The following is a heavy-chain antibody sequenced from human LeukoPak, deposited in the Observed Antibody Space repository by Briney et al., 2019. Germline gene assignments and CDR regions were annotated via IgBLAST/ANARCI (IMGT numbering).Heavy chain of an antibody. CDR1: GFSFSDYW. Sequence: GGSLRLSCAASGFSFSDYWMSWVRQAPGKGLEWVANIKQDGSEKYYVDSVKGRFTISRDTAKNSLYLLMNSLRVDDTAVYYCARGRPTGASRVFVVQWGQGTLVTVSS. CDR3: ARGRPTGASRVFVVQ. J-gene: IGHJ4*02. V-gene: IGHV3-7*01. D-gene: IGHD6-6*01. CDR2: IKQDGSEK.